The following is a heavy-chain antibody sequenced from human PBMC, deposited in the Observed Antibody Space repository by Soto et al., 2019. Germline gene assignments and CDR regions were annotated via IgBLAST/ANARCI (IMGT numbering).Heavy chain of an antibody. Sequence: PGESLKISCKGSGYSFHSYWIAWVRQMPGKGLESMGIIHPGDSYTRYSTSFQGQVTISADKSISTAYLYWSSLKASDTAMYYCSRPRYYYDSSGYAPPYWYLDLWGRGTLVTVSS. V-gene: IGHV5-51*01. J-gene: IGHJ2*01. D-gene: IGHD3-22*01. CDR3: SRPRYYYDSSGYAPPYWYLDL. CDR2: IHPGDSYT. CDR1: GYSFHSYW.